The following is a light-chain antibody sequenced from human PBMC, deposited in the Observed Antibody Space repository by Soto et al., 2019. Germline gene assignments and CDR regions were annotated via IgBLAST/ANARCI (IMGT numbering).Light chain of an antibody. CDR3: HQFYTGGT. Sequence: IQMTQSPSTLSASAGDRVTITCRASQSVGRSLAWYQQQPGQAPRLLIYGASTLESGVPSRFSGFGSGTEFTLSIISLQPVDFGTYYCHQFYTGGTFGQGTRV. CDR2: GAS. CDR1: QSVGRS. V-gene: IGKV1-5*01. J-gene: IGKJ1*01.